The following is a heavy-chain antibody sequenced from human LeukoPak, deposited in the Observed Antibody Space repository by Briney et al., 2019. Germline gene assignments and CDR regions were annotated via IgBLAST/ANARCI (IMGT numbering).Heavy chain of an antibody. CDR2: ISSSGRTI. CDR1: GFTFTSYE. V-gene: IGHV3-48*03. Sequence: GGSLRLSCAASGFTFTSYELNWVRQAPGKGLEWVSYISSSGRTIYYADSAKGRFTISRDNAKNSLYLQMNSLRAEDTAVYYCAREDASGFDYWGQGTLVTVSS. CDR3: AREDASGFDY. J-gene: IGHJ4*02. D-gene: IGHD6-25*01.